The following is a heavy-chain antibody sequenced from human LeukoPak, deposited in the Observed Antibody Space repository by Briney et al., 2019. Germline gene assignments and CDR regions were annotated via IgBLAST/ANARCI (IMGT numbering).Heavy chain of an antibody. CDR1: GFTFSSYW. D-gene: IGHD5-12*01. J-gene: IGHJ4*02. Sequence: GGSLRLSCAASGFTFSSYWMSWVRQAPGKGLEWVANIKQDGSEKYYVDSVKGRFTISRDNAKNSLYLQMNSPRAEDTAVYYCARDLLYSWLNYFDYWGQGTLVTVSS. CDR2: IKQDGSEK. V-gene: IGHV3-7*03. CDR3: ARDLLYSWLNYFDY.